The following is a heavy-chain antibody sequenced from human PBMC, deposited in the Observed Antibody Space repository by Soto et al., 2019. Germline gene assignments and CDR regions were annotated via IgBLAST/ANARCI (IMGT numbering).Heavy chain of an antibody. CDR1: VFTFGGYS. J-gene: IGHJ4*02. V-gene: IGHV3-48*02. CDR3: VREDILGARSFDY. D-gene: IGHD1-26*01. Sequence: WGSLRLSCSASVFTFGGYSMNWFRQAPGKGLEWISYISSLSSPRYYAESVEGRFIISRDNAKNSLYLQMNSLRDEDTAVYFCVREDILGARSFDYWGQGTRVTVSS. CDR2: ISSLSSPR.